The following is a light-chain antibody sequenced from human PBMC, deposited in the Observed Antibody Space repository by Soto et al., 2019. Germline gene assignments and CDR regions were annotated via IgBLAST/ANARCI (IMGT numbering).Light chain of an antibody. CDR3: QQRYRVPRT. Sequence: DIQMTQYPSSLSASVGYRITMTCRASQSISSYLDWYQHKPGKAPKLLIYGASTLQSGVPSRFSGSGSGTDFTLTISSLQPEDFATYFCQQRYRVPRTFGQGTKVDI. J-gene: IGKJ1*01. V-gene: IGKV1-39*01. CDR2: GAS. CDR1: QSISSY.